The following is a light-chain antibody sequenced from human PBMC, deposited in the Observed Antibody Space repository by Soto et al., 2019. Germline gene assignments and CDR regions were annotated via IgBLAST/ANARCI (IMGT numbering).Light chain of an antibody. Sequence: QSAPTQPPSASGSPGQSVTFSCTGTSSDVGGYNYVSWYQQYPGKARKLMIYEVYKRHSGVPDRFSGSKSGNTASLTVSGLQPEDEADYYCSAYAGSSTWVFGGGTQLTVL. V-gene: IGLV2-8*01. CDR1: SSDVGGYNY. CDR2: EVY. CDR3: SAYAGSSTWV. J-gene: IGLJ2*01.